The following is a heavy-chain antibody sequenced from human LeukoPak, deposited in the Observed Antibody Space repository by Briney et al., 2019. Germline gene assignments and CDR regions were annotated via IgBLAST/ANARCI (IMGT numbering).Heavy chain of an antibody. CDR2: ISANNGNTKYNT. Sequence: GASVKVSCKASGYTFTSYGISWVRQAPVQGLEWMGWISANNGNTKYNTKYAQNLQGKVTMTTDISTSTAYMELRTLRSDDTAVYYCARDRGRSGSQSYWGQGTLVTVSS. J-gene: IGHJ4*02. V-gene: IGHV1-18*01. CDR1: GYTFTSYG. D-gene: IGHD1-26*01. CDR3: ARDRGRSGSQSY.